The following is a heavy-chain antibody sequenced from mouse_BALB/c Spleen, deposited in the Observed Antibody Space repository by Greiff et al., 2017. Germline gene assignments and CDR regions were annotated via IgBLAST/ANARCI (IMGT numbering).Heavy chain of an antibody. CDR1: GYSITSDYA. D-gene: IGHD2-2*01. CDR3: ARGYDGFAY. CDR2: ISYSGST. Sequence: VQLKESGPGLVKPSQSLSLTCTVTGYSITSDYAWNWIRQFPGNKLEWMGYISYSGSTSYNPSLKSRISITRDTSKNQFFLQLNSVTTEDTATYYCARGYDGFAYWGQGTLVTVSA. V-gene: IGHV3-2*02. J-gene: IGHJ3*01.